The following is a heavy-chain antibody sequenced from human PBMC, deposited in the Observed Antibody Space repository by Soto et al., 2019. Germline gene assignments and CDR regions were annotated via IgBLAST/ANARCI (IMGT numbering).Heavy chain of an antibody. V-gene: IGHV5-51*01. J-gene: IGHJ3*02. CDR3: AGHEDIVVVPAATSPLDAFDI. D-gene: IGHD2-2*01. CDR2: IYPGDSDT. CDR1: GYSFTSYW. Sequence: GESLKISCKGSGYSFTSYWIGWVRQMPGKGLEWMGIIYPGDSDTRYSPSFQGQVTISADKSISTAYLQWSSLKASDTAMYYCAGHEDIVVVPAATSPLDAFDIWGQGTMVTVSS.